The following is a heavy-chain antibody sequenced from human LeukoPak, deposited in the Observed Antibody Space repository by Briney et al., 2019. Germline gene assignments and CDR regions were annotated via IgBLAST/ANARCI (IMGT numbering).Heavy chain of an antibody. CDR3: ARDGKVRFLGWLSALASSSESLDY. D-gene: IGHD3-3*01. V-gene: IGHV3-30*04. Sequence: PGGSLRLSCAASGFTFSSYAMHWVRQAPGKGLEWVAVISYDGSNKYYADSVKGRFTISRDNSKNTLCLQMNSLRAEDTAVYYCARDGKVRFLGWLSALASSSESLDYWGQGTLVTVSS. J-gene: IGHJ4*02. CDR2: ISYDGSNK. CDR1: GFTFSSYA.